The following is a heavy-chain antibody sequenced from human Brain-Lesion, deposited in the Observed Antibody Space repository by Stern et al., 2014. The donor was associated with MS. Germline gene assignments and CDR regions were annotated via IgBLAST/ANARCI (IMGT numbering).Heavy chain of an antibody. CDR2: IYSSGTT. CDR3: ARNLRPPTNYYYALSY. V-gene: IGHV4-59*01. Sequence: QVQLVESGPGLVKPSETLSLTCTVSGGSISSYYWNWIRQPPGKGLEWIGYIYSSGTTNYNPSLKSRVTMSVDMSKNQFSLILSSVTAADTAVYFCARNLRPPTNYYYALSYWGQGTLVTVSS. CDR1: GGSISSYY. D-gene: IGHD3-10*01. J-gene: IGHJ4*02.